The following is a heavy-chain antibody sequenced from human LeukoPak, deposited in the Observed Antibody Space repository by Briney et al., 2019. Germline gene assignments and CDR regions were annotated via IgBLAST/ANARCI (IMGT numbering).Heavy chain of an antibody. CDR3: ARDVEYCTNGVCYEANWFDP. Sequence: SETLSLTCTVSGGSISSYYWSWIRQPQGKGLEWIGYIYYSGSTNYNPSLKSRVTISVDTSKNQFSLKLSSVTAADTAVYYCARDVEYCTNGVCYEANWFDPRGQGTLVTVSS. V-gene: IGHV4-59*01. CDR1: GGSISSYY. D-gene: IGHD2-8*01. J-gene: IGHJ5*02. CDR2: IYYSGST.